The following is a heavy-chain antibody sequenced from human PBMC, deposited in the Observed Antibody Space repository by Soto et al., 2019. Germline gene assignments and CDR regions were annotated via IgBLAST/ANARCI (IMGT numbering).Heavy chain of an antibody. V-gene: IGHV3-30-3*01. D-gene: IGHD5-18*01. Sequence: GGSLRLSCAASGFTFSDYAMHWVRQAPGKGLEWLAVILYDGSKEYYADSVKGRFTISRDNSNNMLHLQMSSLRPEDTAFYYCARLRGYSYGSDFIFDYWGQGTLVTVSS. CDR2: ILYDGSKE. CDR1: GFTFSDYA. CDR3: ARLRGYSYGSDFIFDY. J-gene: IGHJ4*02.